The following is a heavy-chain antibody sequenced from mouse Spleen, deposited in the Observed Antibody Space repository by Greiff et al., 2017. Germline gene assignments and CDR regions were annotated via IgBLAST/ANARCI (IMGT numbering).Heavy chain of an antibody. Sequence: QVQLKQPGAELVMPGASVKLSCKASGYTFTSYWMHWVKQRPGQGLEWIGEIDPSDSYTNYNQKFKGKATLTVDKSSSTAYMQLSSLTSEDSAVYYCARGYGYGGAMDYWGQGTSVTVSS. CDR3: ARGYGYGGAMDY. CDR2: IDPSDSYT. D-gene: IGHD1-2*01. J-gene: IGHJ4*01. V-gene: IGHV1-69*01. CDR1: GYTFTSYW.